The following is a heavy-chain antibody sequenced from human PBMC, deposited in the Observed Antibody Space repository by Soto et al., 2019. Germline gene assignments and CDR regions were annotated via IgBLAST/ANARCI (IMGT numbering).Heavy chain of an antibody. Sequence: QVQLQESGPGLVKPSETLSLTCTVSGGSISSYYWSWIRQPPGKGLEWIGYIYYSGSTNYNPSLKSPVTLSVDTSKNQFSLKLSSVTAADTAVYYCARDNWGHDYWGQGTLVTVSS. CDR1: GGSISSYY. D-gene: IGHD7-27*01. J-gene: IGHJ4*02. CDR3: ARDNWGHDY. V-gene: IGHV4-59*01. CDR2: IYYSGST.